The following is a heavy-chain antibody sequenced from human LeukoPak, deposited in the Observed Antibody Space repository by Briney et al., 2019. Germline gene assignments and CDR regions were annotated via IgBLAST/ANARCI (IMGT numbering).Heavy chain of an antibody. J-gene: IGHJ4*02. D-gene: IGHD5-12*01. CDR2: IYYSGST. CDR3: ARPVSGGYDFYFDY. CDR1: GGSISSSSYS. V-gene: IGHV4-39*01. Sequence: SSETLSLTCTVSGGSISSSSYSWGWIRQPPGKGLEWIGSIYYSGSTYYNPSLKSRVTISVDTSKNQFSLKLSSVTAADTAAYYCARPVSGGYDFYFDYWGQGTLVTVSS.